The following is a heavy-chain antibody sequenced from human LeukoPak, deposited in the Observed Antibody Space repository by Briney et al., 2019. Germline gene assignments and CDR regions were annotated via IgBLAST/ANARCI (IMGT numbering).Heavy chain of an antibody. Sequence: ASVKVSCKHSGYTFTSYGISWVRQAPGQGREWMGWICVYNGNTNYAQKLQGRVTMTTDTTTSTAYMKLKSLRSDDTAVYYCTGDECSACCWFDPWGQGTLVTVSS. J-gene: IGHJ5*02. D-gene: IGHD6-6*01. CDR3: TGDECSACCWFDP. CDR2: ICVYNGNT. V-gene: IGHV1-18*01. CDR1: GYTFTSYG.